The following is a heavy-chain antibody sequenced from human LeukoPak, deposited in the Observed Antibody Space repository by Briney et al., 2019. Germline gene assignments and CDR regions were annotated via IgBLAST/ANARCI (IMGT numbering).Heavy chain of an antibody. D-gene: IGHD4-23*01. CDR1: GLVVSSNF. V-gene: IGHV3-53*01. Sequence: PGGSLRLSCAASGLVVSSNFMSWVRQAPGKGXXGFSVIYSGGKTFYADSVKGRFTVSRDNSMNTLSLQMSSLRAEDTAVYYCARGVDRWNYFDYWGHGTLVTVSS. J-gene: IGHJ4*01. CDR2: IYSGGKT. CDR3: ARGVDRWNYFDY.